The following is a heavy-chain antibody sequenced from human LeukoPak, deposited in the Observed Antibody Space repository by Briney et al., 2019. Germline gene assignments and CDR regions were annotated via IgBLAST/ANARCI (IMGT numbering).Heavy chain of an antibody. D-gene: IGHD2-21*01. J-gene: IGHJ4*02. CDR3: ARAGPRDSVDY. Sequence: GRSLRLSCAASGFTFNTYGMNWVRQAPGKGLEWVAVISYDGSNKYYADSVKGRFTISRDNSKNTLYLQMNSLRAEDTAVYYCARAGPRDSVDYWGQGTLVTVSS. CDR1: GFTFNTYG. V-gene: IGHV3-30*19. CDR2: ISYDGSNK.